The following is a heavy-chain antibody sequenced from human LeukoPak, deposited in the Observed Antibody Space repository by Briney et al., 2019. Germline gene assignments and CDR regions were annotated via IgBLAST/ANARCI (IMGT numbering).Heavy chain of an antibody. D-gene: IGHD6-19*01. CDR2: INHSGST. CDR1: GGSFSGYY. J-gene: IGHJ4*02. Sequence: SETLSLTCALYGGSFSGYYWSWIRQPPGKGLEWIGEINHSGSTNYNPSLKSRVTISVDTSKNQFSLKLSSVTAADTAVYYCARGSKGIAVAGKYYFDYWGQGTLVTVSS. V-gene: IGHV4-34*01. CDR3: ARGSKGIAVAGKYYFDY.